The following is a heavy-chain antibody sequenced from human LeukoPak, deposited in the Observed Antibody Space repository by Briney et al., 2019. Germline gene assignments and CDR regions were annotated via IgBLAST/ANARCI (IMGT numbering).Heavy chain of an antibody. CDR3: AKGGWYMGFDY. V-gene: IGHV3-23*01. D-gene: IGHD6-19*01. Sequence: PGGSLRLSCEASGFTFSNYAMVWVRQAPGKGLECVSVINNSGDNTNYGNSVKGRFTVSRDNSKNTLYLQMNGLRAEDMAVYYCAKGGWYMGFDYWGQGALVTVSS. J-gene: IGHJ4*02. CDR1: GFTFSNYA. CDR2: INNSGDNT.